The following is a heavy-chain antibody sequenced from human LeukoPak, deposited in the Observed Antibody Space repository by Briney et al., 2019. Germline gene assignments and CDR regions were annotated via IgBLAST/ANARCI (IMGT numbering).Heavy chain of an antibody. J-gene: IGHJ4*02. CDR3: TTDEEESSGQVAGY. V-gene: IGHV3-48*01. CDR1: GFTFSSYS. CDR2: ISSSSSTI. D-gene: IGHD6-19*01. Sequence: PGGSLRLSCAASGFTFSSYSMNWVRQAPGKGLEWVSYISSSSSTIYYADSVKGRFTISRDNAKNSLYLQMNSLKTEDTAVYYCTTDEEESSGQVAGYWGQGTLVTVSS.